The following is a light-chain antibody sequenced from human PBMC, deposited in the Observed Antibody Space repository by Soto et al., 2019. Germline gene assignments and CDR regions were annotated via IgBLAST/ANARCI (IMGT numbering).Light chain of an antibody. CDR2: GAS. Sequence: EIVLTQSPDTLSVSPGERATLSCRASQSVSSDLAWYQQKSGQAPSLLVFGASTRATGTPARFSGSWSGTEFSLTISSLQSEDFAVYYCQQYNKWPLTFGGGTKVDIK. CDR1: QSVSSD. J-gene: IGKJ4*01. V-gene: IGKV3-15*01. CDR3: QQYNKWPLT.